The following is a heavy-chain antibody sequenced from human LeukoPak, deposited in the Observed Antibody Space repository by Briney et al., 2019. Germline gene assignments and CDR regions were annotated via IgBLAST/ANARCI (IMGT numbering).Heavy chain of an antibody. CDR1: GGSISSSSYY. CDR2: IYYSGST. CDR3: ARDAWYYYDSSGYYNAFDI. D-gene: IGHD3-22*01. Sequence: SETLSLTCTVSGGSISSSSYYWGWIRQPPGKGLEWIGSIYYSGSTYYNPSLKSRVTISVDTSKNQFSLKLSSVTAADTAVYYCARDAWYYYDSSGYYNAFDIWGQGTMVTVSS. J-gene: IGHJ3*02. V-gene: IGHV4-39*07.